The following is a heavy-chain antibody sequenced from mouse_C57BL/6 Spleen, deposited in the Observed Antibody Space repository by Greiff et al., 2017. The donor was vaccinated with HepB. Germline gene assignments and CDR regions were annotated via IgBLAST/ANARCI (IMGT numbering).Heavy chain of an antibody. J-gene: IGHJ1*03. CDR2: IRSKSNNYAT. CDR3: VRLSKSYFDV. D-gene: IGHD2-5*01. V-gene: IGHV10-1*01. CDR1: GFSFNTYA. Sequence: EVKLVESGGGLVQPKGSLKLSCAASGFSFNTYAMNWVRQAPGKGLEWVARIRSKSNNYATYYADSVKDRFTISRDDSESMLYLQMNNFKTEDTAMYYCVRLSKSYFDVWGTGTTVTVSS.